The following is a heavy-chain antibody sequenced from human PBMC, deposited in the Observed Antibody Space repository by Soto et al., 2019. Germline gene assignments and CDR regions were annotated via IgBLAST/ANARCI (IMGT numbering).Heavy chain of an antibody. D-gene: IGHD3-22*01. CDR2: ISSSSSYT. V-gene: IGHV3-11*06. Sequence: PGGSLRLSCAASGFTFSDYYMSWLRPAPGKGLAWVSYISSSSSYTNYADSVKGRFTISRDNAKNSLYLQMNSLRAEDTAVYYCARVLYDSSGGLWGQGTLVTVSS. J-gene: IGHJ4*02. CDR3: ARVLYDSSGGL. CDR1: GFTFSDYY.